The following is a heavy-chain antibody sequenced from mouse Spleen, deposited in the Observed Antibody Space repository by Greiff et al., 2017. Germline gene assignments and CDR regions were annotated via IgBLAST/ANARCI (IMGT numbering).Heavy chain of an antibody. Sequence: EVKLMESEGGLVQPGSSMKLSCTASGFTFSDYYMAWVRQVPEKGLEWVANINYDGSSTYYLDSLKSRFIISRDNAKNILYLQMSSLKSEDTATYYCARLGDSRYWYFDVWGAGTTGTVSS. CDR2: INYDGSST. CDR1: GFTFSDYY. CDR3: ARLGDSRYWYFDV. V-gene: IGHV5-16*01. J-gene: IGHJ1*01.